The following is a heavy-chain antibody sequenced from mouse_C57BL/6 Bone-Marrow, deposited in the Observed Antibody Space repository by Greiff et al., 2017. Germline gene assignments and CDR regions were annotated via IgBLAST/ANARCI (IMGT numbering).Heavy chain of an antibody. V-gene: IGHV5-17*01. D-gene: IGHD1-1*01. CDR2: ISSGSSTI. Sequence: DVKLVESGGGLVKPGGSLKLSCAASGFTFSDYGMHWVRQAPEKGLEWVAYISSGSSTIYYADTVKGRFTISRDNAKNTLFLQMTSLRSEDTAMYYCARRNYYGSYYYAMDYWGQGTSVTVSS. CDR3: ARRNYYGSYYYAMDY. CDR1: GFTFSDYG. J-gene: IGHJ4*01.